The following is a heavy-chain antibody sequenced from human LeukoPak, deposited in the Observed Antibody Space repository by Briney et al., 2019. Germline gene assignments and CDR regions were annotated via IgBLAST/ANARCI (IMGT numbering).Heavy chain of an antibody. V-gene: IGHV3-48*03. J-gene: IGHJ4*02. D-gene: IGHD5-18*01. CDR3: AKEIGYSYGYSPDY. CDR2: ISSSGSTI. CDR1: GFTFSSYE. Sequence: GGSLRLSCAASGFTFSSYEMNWVRQAPGKGLEWVSYISSSGSTIYYADSVKGRFTISRDNAKNSLYLQMNSLRAEDTAVYYCAKEIGYSYGYSPDYWGQGTLVTVSS.